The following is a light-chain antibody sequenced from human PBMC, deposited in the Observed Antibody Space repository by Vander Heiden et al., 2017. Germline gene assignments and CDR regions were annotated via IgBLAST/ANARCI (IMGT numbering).Light chain of an antibody. CDR1: QSVSSY. V-gene: IGKV3-11*01. CDR3: QQRSNWPPLYT. Sequence: EIVLTQSPSTLPLSPGERATLSCRASQSVSSYLAWYQQKPAQAPRLLIYDASTSATGIPARFSGSGSGTDYTLTISSLEPEDFAVYYCQQRSNWPPLYTFGQGTKLEIK. CDR2: DAS. J-gene: IGKJ2*01.